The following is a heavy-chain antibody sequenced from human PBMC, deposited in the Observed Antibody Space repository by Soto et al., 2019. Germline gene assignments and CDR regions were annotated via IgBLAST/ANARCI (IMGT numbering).Heavy chain of an antibody. CDR1: GFTFSSYA. Sequence: GGSLRLSCAASGFTFSSYAMSWVRQAPGKGLEWVSAISGSGGSTYYADSLKGRFTISRDNSKKTLYLQMNSLRAEDTAVYYCAKDSSYYIAVADDAFDIWGQGTMVTVSS. D-gene: IGHD6-19*01. CDR2: ISGSGGST. J-gene: IGHJ3*02. CDR3: AKDSSYYIAVADDAFDI. V-gene: IGHV3-23*01.